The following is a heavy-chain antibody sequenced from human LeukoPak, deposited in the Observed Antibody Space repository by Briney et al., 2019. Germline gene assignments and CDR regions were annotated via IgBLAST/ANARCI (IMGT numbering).Heavy chain of an antibody. CDR3: ARVRYSSSWWKDWYFDL. Sequence: ASVKVSCKASGYTFTSYYMHWVRQATGQGLEWMGWMNPNSGNTGYAQKFQGRVTITRNTSISTAYMELSSLRSEDTAVYYCARVRYSSSWWKDWYFDLWGRGTLVTVSS. CDR1: GYTFTSYY. V-gene: IGHV1-8*03. D-gene: IGHD6-13*01. J-gene: IGHJ2*01. CDR2: MNPNSGNT.